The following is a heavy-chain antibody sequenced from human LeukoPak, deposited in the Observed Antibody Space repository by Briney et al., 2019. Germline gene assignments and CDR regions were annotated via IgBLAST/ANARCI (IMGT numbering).Heavy chain of an antibody. CDR2: IDPNSGGT. D-gene: IGHD2-2*01. V-gene: IGHV1-2*02. J-gene: IGHJ4*02. Sequence: GASVKVSCKASGYTFTGYYMHWVRQAPGQGLEWMGWIDPNSGGTNYAQKLQGRVTMTRDTSISTAYMDLSRLTSDDTAVYYCARGGRSSTSLDYRGQGTLVTVSS. CDR1: GYTFTGYY. CDR3: ARGGRSSTSLDY.